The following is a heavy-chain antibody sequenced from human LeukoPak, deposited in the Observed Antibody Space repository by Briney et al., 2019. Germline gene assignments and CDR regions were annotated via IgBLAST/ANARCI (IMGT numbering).Heavy chain of an antibody. CDR2: IYYSGST. CDR3: ARARITIFGVVTVDSFDI. V-gene: IGHV4-59*01. J-gene: IGHJ3*02. CDR1: GGSISSYY. D-gene: IGHD3-3*01. Sequence: SETLSLTCTVSGGSISSYYWSWIRQPPGKGLEWIGYIYYSGSTNYNPSLKSRVTISVDTSKNQFPLKLSSVTAADTAVYYCARARITIFGVVTVDSFDIWGQGTMVTVSS.